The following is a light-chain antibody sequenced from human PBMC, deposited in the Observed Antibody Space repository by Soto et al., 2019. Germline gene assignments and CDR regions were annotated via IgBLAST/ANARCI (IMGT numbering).Light chain of an antibody. CDR2: ENN. V-gene: IGLV1-51*02. CDR3: GTWDSSLNAGV. Sequence: QSVLTQPPSVSAAPGQKLTISCSGSSSNIGNRGVSWYQQLPGTAPKLLIYENNKRPSGIPDRFSGSKSGTSATLVISGLQTGDEADYYCGTWDSSLNAGVFGGGTKLTVL. J-gene: IGLJ2*01. CDR1: SSNIGNRG.